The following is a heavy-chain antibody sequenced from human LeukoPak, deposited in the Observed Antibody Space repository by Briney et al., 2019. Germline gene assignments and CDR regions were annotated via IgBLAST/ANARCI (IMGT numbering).Heavy chain of an antibody. CDR3: ARGGHYYDSSGYYNAFDI. V-gene: IGHV4-59*01. Sequence: SETLSLTCTVSGDSISTFLWSWIRRPPGKGLEWIGYIYYSGSSNYNPSLKSRVTISVDTSKNQFSLKLTSVTAADTAVYYCARGGHYYDSSGYYNAFDIWGQGTMVTVSS. CDR2: IYYSGSS. D-gene: IGHD3-22*01. CDR1: GDSISTFL. J-gene: IGHJ3*02.